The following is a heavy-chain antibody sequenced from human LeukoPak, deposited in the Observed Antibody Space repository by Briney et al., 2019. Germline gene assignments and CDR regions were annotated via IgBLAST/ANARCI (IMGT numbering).Heavy chain of an antibody. CDR3: AKDRSIFGVVTHYFDY. CDR2: ISGSGGST. Sequence: GGSLRLSCAAYGFTFSSYAMSWVRQAPGKGLEWVSAISGSGGSTYYADSVKGRFTISRDNSKNTLYLQMNSLRAEDTAVYYCAKDRSIFGVVTHYFDYWGQGTLVTVSS. D-gene: IGHD3-3*02. CDR1: GFTFSSYA. J-gene: IGHJ4*02. V-gene: IGHV3-23*01.